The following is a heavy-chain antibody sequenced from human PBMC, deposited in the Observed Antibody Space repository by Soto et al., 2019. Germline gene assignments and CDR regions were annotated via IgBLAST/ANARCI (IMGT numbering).Heavy chain of an antibody. J-gene: IGHJ5*02. CDR2: INTYSGNT. D-gene: IGHD4-4*01. Sequence: QVQLVQSGAEVKKPGASVKVSCKASGYTFTGYSVTWVRQAPGQGLEWMGWINTYSGNTNYAQKLQGRVTVTTDTSTNTGYMELRSLRSDDTAVYYCAGSLQGATTNYASNWFDPWGQGTLVTVSS. V-gene: IGHV1-18*01. CDR1: GYTFTGYS. CDR3: AGSLQGATTNYASNWFDP.